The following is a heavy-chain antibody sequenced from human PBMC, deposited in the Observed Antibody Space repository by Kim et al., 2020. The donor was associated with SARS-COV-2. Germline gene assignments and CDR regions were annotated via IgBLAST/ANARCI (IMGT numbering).Heavy chain of an antibody. CDR3: AKARRGFDWFSYDY. D-gene: IGHD3-9*01. Sequence: GGSLRLSCAASGFTFDDYAMHWVRQAPGKGLEWVSGISWNSGSIGYADSVKGRFTISRDNAKNSLYLQMNSLRAEDTALYYCAKARRGFDWFSYDYWGQGTLVTVSS. V-gene: IGHV3-9*01. CDR1: GFTFDDYA. J-gene: IGHJ4*02. CDR2: ISWNSGSI.